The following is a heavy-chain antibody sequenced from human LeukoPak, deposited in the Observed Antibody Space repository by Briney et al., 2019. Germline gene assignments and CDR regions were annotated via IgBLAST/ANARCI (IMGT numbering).Heavy chain of an antibody. CDR2: IHHSGST. V-gene: IGHV4-34*01. J-gene: IGHJ4*02. CDR1: GGSFSGYN. CDR3: ARGVVIAPQTFDY. Sequence: PSETLSLTCAVYGGSFSGYNWSWIRQPPGKGLERIGEIHHSGSTNYNPSLKSRVTISVDTSKNQFSLKLSSVTAADTAVYYCARGVVIAPQTFDYWGQGTLVTVSS. D-gene: IGHD2-21*01.